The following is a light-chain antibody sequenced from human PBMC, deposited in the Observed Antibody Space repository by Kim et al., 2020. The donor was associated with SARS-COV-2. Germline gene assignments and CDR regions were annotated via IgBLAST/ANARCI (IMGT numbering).Light chain of an antibody. CDR1: QRIGKW. CDR2: AAY. J-gene: IGKJ4*01. Sequence: ASVGDSVTHTCRASQRIGKWVAWYQQSPETGTKCLIYAAYTLHSGVSSRFSGSVSGPEFSLTISSLQPEDLATYYCQQYNSYPLTFGGGNKVDIK. CDR3: QQYNSYPLT. V-gene: IGKV1D-16*01.